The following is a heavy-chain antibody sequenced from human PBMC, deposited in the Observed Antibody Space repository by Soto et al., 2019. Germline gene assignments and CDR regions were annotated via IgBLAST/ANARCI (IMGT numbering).Heavy chain of an antibody. CDR2: ITIRTGNT. Sequence: PGGSLRLSCEASGFTISGCSMNWVRQAPGKGLEWLAYITIRTGNTVYADSVRGRFTISADNAENSVFLQMNSLRAEDTAVYFCVRDQDSRGCSVFNHWGQGTQVTVSS. J-gene: IGHJ4*02. CDR1: GFTISGCS. V-gene: IGHV3-48*01. CDR3: VRDQDSRGCSVFNH. D-gene: IGHD3-22*01.